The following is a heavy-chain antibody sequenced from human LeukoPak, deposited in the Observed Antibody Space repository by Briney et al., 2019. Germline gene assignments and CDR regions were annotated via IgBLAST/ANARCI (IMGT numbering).Heavy chain of an antibody. J-gene: IGHJ5*02. D-gene: IGHD2-2*01. CDR1: GFTFSTYA. CDR3: AKDNPIEKVPGLGPGS. CDR2: ISGSGGTT. Sequence: GGSLRLSCAASGFTFSTYAMSWVRQAPGKGLEWVSSISGSGGTTYYGDSVKGRLTISRDNSRNTLHLQMNSLRPEDTAVYYCAKDNPIEKVPGLGPGSWGQGTLVTVSS. V-gene: IGHV3-23*01.